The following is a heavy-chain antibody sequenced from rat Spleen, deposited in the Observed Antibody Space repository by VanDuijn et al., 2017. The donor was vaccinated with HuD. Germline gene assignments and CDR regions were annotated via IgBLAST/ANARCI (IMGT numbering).Heavy chain of an antibody. CDR3: AREREYYYRGLDY. CDR1: AYSITSTYR. J-gene: IGHJ2*01. V-gene: IGHV3-3*01. CDR2: INSAGST. Sequence: QLQESGPGLVKPSQSLSLTCSVTAYSITSTYRWTWIRKFPGNKLEWMGCINSAGSTNCNPSLKSRISITRDTSKNQFFLQVNSVTTEDTATYYCAREREYYYRGLDYWGQGVMVTVSS. D-gene: IGHD1-2*01.